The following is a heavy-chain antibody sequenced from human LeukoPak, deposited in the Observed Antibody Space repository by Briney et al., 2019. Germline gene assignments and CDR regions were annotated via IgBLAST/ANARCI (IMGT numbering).Heavy chain of an antibody. J-gene: IGHJ4*02. CDR1: GFTFSSYA. CDR2: ISYDGSNK. Sequence: GGSLRLSCAASGFTFSSYAMHWVRQAPGKGLEWVAVISYDGSNKYYADSVKGRFTISRDNSKNTLYLQMNSLRAEDTAVYYCARERSRPPKAFDYWGQGTLVTVSS. D-gene: IGHD1-1*01. V-gene: IGHV3-30-3*01. CDR3: ARERSRPPKAFDY.